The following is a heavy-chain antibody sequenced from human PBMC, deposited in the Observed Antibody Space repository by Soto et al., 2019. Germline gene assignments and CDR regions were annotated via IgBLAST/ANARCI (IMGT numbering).Heavy chain of an antibody. CDR1: RGPFNAYS. J-gene: IGHJ6*02. V-gene: IGHV4-34*01. CDR2: IDHSGST. CDR3: ARGLRYSGMDV. Sequence: SETLSLTCAVHRGPFNAYSWTWIRQPPGKGLEWIGEIDHSGSTTYNPSLKSRITMSVDTSKNQFSLNVSSMTAADTAVYYCARGLRYSGMDVWGQGTTVTVSS.